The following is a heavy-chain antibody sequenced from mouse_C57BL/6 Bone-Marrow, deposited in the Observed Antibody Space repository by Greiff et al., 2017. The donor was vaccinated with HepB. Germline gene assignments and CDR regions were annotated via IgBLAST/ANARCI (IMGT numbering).Heavy chain of an antibody. V-gene: IGHV5-17*01. CDR2: ISSGSSTI. Sequence: EVQLVESGGGLVKPGGSLKLSCAASGFTFSDYGMHWVRQAPEKGLEWVAYISSGSSTIYYADTVKGRFTISRDNAKNTLFLQMTSLRSEDTAMYYCATTMIRRAWFAYWGQGTRVTVSA. CDR3: ATTMIRRAWFAY. D-gene: IGHD2-4*01. CDR1: GFTFSDYG. J-gene: IGHJ3*01.